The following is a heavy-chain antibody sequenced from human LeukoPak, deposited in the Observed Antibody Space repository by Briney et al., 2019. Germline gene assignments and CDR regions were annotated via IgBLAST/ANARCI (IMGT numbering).Heavy chain of an antibody. D-gene: IGHD6-13*01. J-gene: IGHJ4*02. CDR1: GGTFSSYA. V-gene: IGHV3-30-3*01. CDR3: ARATPYSSSWYYFDY. Sequence: SCKASGGTFSSYAMHWVRQAPGKGLEWVAVISYDGSNKYYADSVKGRFTISRDNSKNTLYLQMNSLRAEDTAVYYCARATPYSSSWYYFDYWGQGTLVTVSS. CDR2: ISYDGSNK.